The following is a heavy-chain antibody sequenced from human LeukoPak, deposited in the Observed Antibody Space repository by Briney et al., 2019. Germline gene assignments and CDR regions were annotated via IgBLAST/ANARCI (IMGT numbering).Heavy chain of an antibody. J-gene: IGHJ4*02. CDR3: ARRRDGYNYVDY. Sequence: ASVKVSCKASGYTFTSYYMQWVRQAPGQGLEWMGIINPSGGSTCYAQKFQGRVTMTRDMATSTDYMELSSLRSEDTAVYYCARRRDGYNYVDYWGQGTLVTVSS. V-gene: IGHV1-46*01. CDR1: GYTFTSYY. D-gene: IGHD5-24*01. CDR2: INPSGGST.